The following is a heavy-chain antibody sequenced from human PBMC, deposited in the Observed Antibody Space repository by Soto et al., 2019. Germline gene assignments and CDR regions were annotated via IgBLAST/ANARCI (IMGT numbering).Heavy chain of an antibody. J-gene: IGHJ4*02. V-gene: IGHV1-2*02. Sequence: SGKVSFKASGYTFTGYYMHWVRQAPVQGLEWMGWINPNSGGTNYAQKFQGRVTMTRDTSISTAYMELSRLRSDDTAVYYCARDDPYSSSSTAFDYWGQGTLVTVYS. CDR2: INPNSGGT. D-gene: IGHD6-6*01. CDR3: ARDDPYSSSSTAFDY. CDR1: GYTFTGYY.